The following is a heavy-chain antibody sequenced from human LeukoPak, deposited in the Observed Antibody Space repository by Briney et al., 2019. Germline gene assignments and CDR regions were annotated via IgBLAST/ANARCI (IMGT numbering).Heavy chain of an antibody. Sequence: ASVKVSCKSSGYTFTDYYIHWVRQAPGRGFEWMGWITHKSGATKFAQKFQGRVTLTRDTSIKTAYMELSNLTYDDTAAYYCVSWAGGNSDVASFDYWGQGTLVTVSS. D-gene: IGHD2-21*01. CDR3: VSWAGGNSDVASFDY. J-gene: IGHJ4*02. V-gene: IGHV1-2*02. CDR1: GYTFTDYY. CDR2: ITHKSGAT.